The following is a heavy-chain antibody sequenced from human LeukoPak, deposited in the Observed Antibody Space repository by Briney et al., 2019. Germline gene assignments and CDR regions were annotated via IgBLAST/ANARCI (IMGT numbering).Heavy chain of an antibody. CDR1: GDSVSSNSAA. CDR2: TYYRSKLYN. CDR3: ARDWITMVRGVIITVYRFDY. V-gene: IGHV6-1*01. J-gene: IGHJ4*02. D-gene: IGHD3-10*01. Sequence: SQTLSLTCAISGDSVSSNSAAWHWIRQSPSRGLEWLGRTYYRSKLYNDYAVSVKSRITINPDTSKNQFSLQLNSVTPEDTAVYYCARDWITMVRGVIITVYRFDYWGQGTLVTVSS.